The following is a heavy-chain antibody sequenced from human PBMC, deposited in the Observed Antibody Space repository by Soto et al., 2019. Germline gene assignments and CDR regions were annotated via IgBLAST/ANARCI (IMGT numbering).Heavy chain of an antibody. CDR3: ARSHFWSGYYGWYFDL. Sequence: SETLSLTCAVSGYSISSSNWWGWIRQPPGKGLEWIGYIYYSGSTYYNPSLKSRVTMSVDTSKYQFSLKLSSVTAVDTAVYYCARSHFWSGYYGWYFDLWGRGTLVTVSS. J-gene: IGHJ2*01. CDR2: IYYSGST. D-gene: IGHD3-3*02. CDR1: GYSISSSNW. V-gene: IGHV4-28*01.